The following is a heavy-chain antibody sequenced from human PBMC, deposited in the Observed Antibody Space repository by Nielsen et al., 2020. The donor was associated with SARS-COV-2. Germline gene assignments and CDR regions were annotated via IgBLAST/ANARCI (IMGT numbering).Heavy chain of an antibody. CDR2: IYYSGNT. J-gene: IGHJ6*03. CDR3: AREVRYFDWSIIAAYYYYYMDV. Sequence: WIRQPPGKGLEWIGSIYYSGNTYYNPSLKSRVTISVDKSKNQFSLKLSSVTAADTAVYYCAREVRYFDWSIIAAYYYYYMDVWGKGTTVTVSS. V-gene: IGHV4-39*07. D-gene: IGHD3-9*01.